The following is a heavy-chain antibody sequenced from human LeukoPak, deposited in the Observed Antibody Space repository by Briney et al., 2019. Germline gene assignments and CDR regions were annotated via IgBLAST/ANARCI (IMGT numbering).Heavy chain of an antibody. V-gene: IGHV4-59*01. CDR3: ARGSAPVRGVFNY. J-gene: IGHJ4*02. CDR2: IYYSGST. Sequence: SETRSLTCTVSAGSISSYFWSWIRQPPGKGLEWIGYIYYSGSTNYNPSLKSRVTISVDTSKNQFSLRLSSVTAADTAVYYCARGSAPVRGVFNYWCQGTLVTVSP. D-gene: IGHD3-10*01. CDR1: AGSISSYF.